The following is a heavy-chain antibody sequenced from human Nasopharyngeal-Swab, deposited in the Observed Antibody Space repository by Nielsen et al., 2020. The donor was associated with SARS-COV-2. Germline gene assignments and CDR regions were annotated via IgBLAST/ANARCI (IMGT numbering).Heavy chain of an antibody. V-gene: IGHV3-30*04. D-gene: IGHD3-22*01. CDR1: GFNFSRYG. Sequence: GESLKISCAASGFNFSRYGVHWVRRAPGKGLDWVATLSSDARSEFYGDSVRGRFTISRDNSKNTLYVQMNSLRPEDTAVYYCASDYYDSGGSGHWGQGTLVTVSS. CDR3: ASDYYDSGGSGH. J-gene: IGHJ4*02. CDR2: LSSDARSE.